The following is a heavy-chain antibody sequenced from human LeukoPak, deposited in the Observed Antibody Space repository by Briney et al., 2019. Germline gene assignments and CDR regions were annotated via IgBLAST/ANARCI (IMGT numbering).Heavy chain of an antibody. J-gene: IGHJ1*01. D-gene: IGHD6-19*01. V-gene: IGHV3-7*01. CDR3: ARFEKVAAKPIEH. CDR1: GFTFSSYW. Sequence: GGSLRVYCSASGFTFSSYWMSWVRQAPGKGLEWVANINQDGSVKYHVDSVKGRFTISRDNARNSLYLQMNSLRAEDTAVYYCARFEKVAAKPIEHWGPGTLVTVSS. CDR2: INQDGSVK.